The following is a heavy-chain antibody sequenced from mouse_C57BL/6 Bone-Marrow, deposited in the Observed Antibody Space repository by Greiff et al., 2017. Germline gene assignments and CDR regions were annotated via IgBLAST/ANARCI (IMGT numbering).Heavy chain of an antibody. J-gene: IGHJ1*03. CDR2: ILPGSGST. V-gene: IGHV1-9*01. CDR3: AKELIYYYGSIYFYWYFDV. CDR1: GYTFTGYW. D-gene: IGHD1-1*01. Sequence: VQLQQSGAELMKPGASVKLSCKATGYTFTGYWIEWVKQRPGHGLEWIGEILPGSGSTNYNEKFKGKATFTADTSSNTAYMQLSSLTTEDSAIYYCAKELIYYYGSIYFYWYFDVWGTGTTVTVSS.